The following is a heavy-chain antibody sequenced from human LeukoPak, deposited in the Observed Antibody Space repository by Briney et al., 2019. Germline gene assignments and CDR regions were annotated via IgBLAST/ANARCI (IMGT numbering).Heavy chain of an antibody. CDR2: MSPNSGNT. V-gene: IGHV1-8*01. J-gene: IGHJ6*03. CDR1: GYTFTSYD. CDR3: ARGEGFGELPDMDV. Sequence: ASVKVSCKASGYTFTSYDINGVRHATGQGLGWMGWMSPNSGNTGYAQKFQGRVTMTRNTSISTAYMELSSLRSEDTAVYYCARGEGFGELPDMDVWGKGTTVTVSS. D-gene: IGHD3-10*01.